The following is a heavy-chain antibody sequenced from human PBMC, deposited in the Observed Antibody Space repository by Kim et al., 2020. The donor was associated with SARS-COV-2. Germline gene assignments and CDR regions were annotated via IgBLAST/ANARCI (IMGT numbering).Heavy chain of an antibody. D-gene: IGHD2-15*01. J-gene: IGHJ2*01. CDR3: ARVVVDYWYFDL. Sequence: YYNPSLKSRVTISVDTSKNQCSLKLSSVTAADTAVYYCARVVVDYWYFDLWGRGTLVTVSS. V-gene: IGHV4-39*01.